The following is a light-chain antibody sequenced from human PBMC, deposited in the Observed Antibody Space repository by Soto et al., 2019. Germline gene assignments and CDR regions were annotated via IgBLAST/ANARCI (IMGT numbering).Light chain of an antibody. J-gene: IGKJ5*01. CDR2: AAS. V-gene: IGKV1-9*01. CDR3: QQLKSYPIT. Sequence: IQLTQSPSSLSASVGDRVTLTCRASQGISSYLAWYQQKPGKAPKLLIYAASTLQGGVPSRFSGSGSGTDFTLTITSLQPEDFANYYCQQLKSYPITFGQGTRVEIK. CDR1: QGISSY.